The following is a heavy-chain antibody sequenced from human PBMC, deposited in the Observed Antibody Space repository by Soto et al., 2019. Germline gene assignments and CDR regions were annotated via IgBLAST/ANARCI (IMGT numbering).Heavy chain of an antibody. CDR1: GGSISSYY. V-gene: IGHV4-59*01. Sequence: SETLSLTCTVSGGSISSYYWSWIRQPPGKGLEWIGYIYYSGSTNYNPSLKSRVTISVDTSKNQFSLKLSSVTAADTAVYYCAREMPNYYDSTSYGMDVWGQGTTVTVS. J-gene: IGHJ6*02. CDR2: IYYSGST. D-gene: IGHD3-22*01. CDR3: AREMPNYYDSTSYGMDV.